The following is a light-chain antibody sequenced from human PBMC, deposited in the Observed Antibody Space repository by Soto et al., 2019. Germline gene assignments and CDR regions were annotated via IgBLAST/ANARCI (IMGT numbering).Light chain of an antibody. CDR2: GAS. Sequence: EIVLTQSPGTLSLSPGERATLSCRASQSVTSNYLAWYQQKPGQAPRLLIYGASIRATGIPDRFSGSGSGTDFTLTINSLEPEDFAVYSCQQYDSSPYTFGQGTKLEIK. CDR3: QQYDSSPYT. V-gene: IGKV3-20*01. CDR1: QSVTSNY. J-gene: IGKJ2*01.